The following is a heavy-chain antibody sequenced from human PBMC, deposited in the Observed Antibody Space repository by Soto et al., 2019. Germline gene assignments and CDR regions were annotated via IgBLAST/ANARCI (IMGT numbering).Heavy chain of an antibody. V-gene: IGHV4-59*01. CDR3: ARGSKYCSGGSCYEGYYYYYMEV. D-gene: IGHD2-15*01. Sequence: SETLSLTCTVSGGSISSYYWSWIRQPPGKGLEWIGYIYYSGSTNYNPSLKSRVTISVDTSKNQFSLKLSSVTAADTAVYYCARGSKYCSGGSCYEGYYYYYMEVWGKGTTVTVSS. CDR1: GGSISSYY. J-gene: IGHJ6*03. CDR2: IYYSGST.